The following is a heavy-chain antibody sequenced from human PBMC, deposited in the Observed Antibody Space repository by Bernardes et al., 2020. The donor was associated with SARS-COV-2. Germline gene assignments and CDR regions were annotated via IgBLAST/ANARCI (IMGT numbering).Heavy chain of an antibody. Sequence: GGSLRLSCAVSGFTFSSYWMSWVRQAPGKGLEWVANIKGDGSQRSPVDSVRGRFTISRDNAKNLLYLQMNSLGAEDTAVCCCARTDEVTGRDYWGRGTLVTVSS. CDR3: ARTDEVTGRDY. CDR2: IKGDGSQR. CDR1: GFTFSSYW. D-gene: IGHD6-19*01. V-gene: IGHV3-7*01. J-gene: IGHJ4*02.